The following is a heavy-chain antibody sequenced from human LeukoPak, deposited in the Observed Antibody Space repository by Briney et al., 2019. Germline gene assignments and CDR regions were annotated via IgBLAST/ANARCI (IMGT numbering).Heavy chain of an antibody. V-gene: IGHV3-7*01. D-gene: IGHD5-12*01. Sequence: GGSLRLSCAASGFTVSSNYMSWVRQAPGKGLEWVANIKKDGSEKYYVDSIKGRFTISRDNAKNSLYLQMNSLRAEDTAVYYCARDGVATINYWGQGTLVTVSS. CDR3: ARDGVATINY. CDR1: GFTVSSNY. CDR2: IKKDGSEK. J-gene: IGHJ4*02.